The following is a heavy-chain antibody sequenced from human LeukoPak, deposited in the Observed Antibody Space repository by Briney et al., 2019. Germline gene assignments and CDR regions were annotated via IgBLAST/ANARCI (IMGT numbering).Heavy chain of an antibody. J-gene: IGHJ4*01. CDR2: ISSNGGST. CDR1: GFTFSSYA. CDR3: ARGRGYCFGVNCYFDY. D-gene: IGHD2-15*01. Sequence: GGSLRLSCSASGFTFSSYAMHWVRQAPGKGLEYVSAISSNGGSTYYADSVKGRFTISRDNAKNTLYLQMNSLRAEDTAVYYCARGRGYCFGVNCYFDYWGHGTLVTVSS. V-gene: IGHV3-64*04.